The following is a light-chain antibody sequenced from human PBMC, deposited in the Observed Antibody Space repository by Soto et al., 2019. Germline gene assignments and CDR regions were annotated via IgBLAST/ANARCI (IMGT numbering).Light chain of an antibody. CDR3: QQYNKWPLIT. Sequence: EIVMTQSPATLSLSPGERATLSCRASQSVSSNLARYQQKPGQAPRLLINGASTRATGIPARFSGSGSGTEFTLTISGLQSEDFAIYYCQQYNKWPLITFGQGTRLEIK. CDR1: QSVSSN. CDR2: GAS. V-gene: IGKV3-15*01. J-gene: IGKJ5*01.